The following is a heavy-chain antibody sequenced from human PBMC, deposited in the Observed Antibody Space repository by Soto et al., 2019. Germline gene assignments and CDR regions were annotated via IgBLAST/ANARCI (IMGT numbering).Heavy chain of an antibody. J-gene: IGHJ4*02. D-gene: IGHD3-16*02. V-gene: IGHV4-34*01. CDR3: ARLRYSYYVWGSYRYNPYFDY. CDR2: INHSGST. Sequence: KASETLSLTCAVYGGSFSGYYWSWIRQPPGKGLEWIGEINHSGSTNYNPSLKSRVTISVDTSKNQFSLKLSSVTAADTAVYYCARLRYSYYVWGSYRYNPYFDYWGQGTLVTVSS. CDR1: GGSFSGYY.